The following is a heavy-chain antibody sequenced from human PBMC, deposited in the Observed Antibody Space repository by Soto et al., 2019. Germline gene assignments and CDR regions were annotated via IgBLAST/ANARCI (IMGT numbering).Heavy chain of an antibody. V-gene: IGHV3-13*05. CDR1: GFTFSSYD. D-gene: IGHD5-18*01. Sequence: GSLRLSCAASGFTFSSYDMHWVRQATGKGLEWVSAIGTAGDPYYPGSVKGRFTISRENAKNSLYLQMNSLRAGDTAVYYCARGSFVDTAMVPADWYFDLWGRGTLVTVSS. CDR3: ARGSFVDTAMVPADWYFDL. J-gene: IGHJ2*01. CDR2: IGTAGDP.